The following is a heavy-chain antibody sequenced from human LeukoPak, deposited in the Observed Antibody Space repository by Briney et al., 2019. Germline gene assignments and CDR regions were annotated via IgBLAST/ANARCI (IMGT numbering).Heavy chain of an antibody. CDR2: ISYDGTNK. D-gene: IGHD3-22*01. Sequence: GGSLRLSCAVSGVTFSNYGRHWVRQAPGKGLEWVAIISYDGTNKYYADSVKGRFTISRDNSKNTLYLQMNSLRTEDTAVYYCAKERQDYYDSSGYFDFDYWGQGTLVTVSS. J-gene: IGHJ4*02. V-gene: IGHV3-30*18. CDR3: AKERQDYYDSSGYFDFDY. CDR1: GVTFSNYG.